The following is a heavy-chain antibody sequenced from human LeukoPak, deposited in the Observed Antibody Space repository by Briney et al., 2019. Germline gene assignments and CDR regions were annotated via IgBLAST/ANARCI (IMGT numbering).Heavy chain of an antibody. CDR1: GYTFTSYD. CDR3: ARGGFGYNPLDY. D-gene: IGHD5-24*01. CDR2: MNPNRGNT. V-gene: IGHV1-8*01. J-gene: IGHJ4*02. Sequence: ASVKVSCKASGYTFTSYDINWVRQATGQGLEWMGWMNPNRGNTGYAQKFEGRVTMTRKTSISTAYMELRSLRSEDTAVYYCARGGFGYNPLDYWGQGTLVTVSS.